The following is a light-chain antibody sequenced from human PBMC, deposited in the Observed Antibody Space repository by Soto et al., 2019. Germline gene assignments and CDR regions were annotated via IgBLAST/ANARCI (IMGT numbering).Light chain of an antibody. J-gene: IGKJ1*01. CDR1: QGIRND. CDR2: ATS. Sequence: AIHMTQSPSSLSASVGDRVTITCRASQGIRNDLGWYQQRPGKASKLLIYATSNLQSGVPSRFSGSGSGTDFTLTISSLQPGDFATYYCLQDYSYPRTFGQGTKVEIK. V-gene: IGKV1-6*01. CDR3: LQDYSYPRT.